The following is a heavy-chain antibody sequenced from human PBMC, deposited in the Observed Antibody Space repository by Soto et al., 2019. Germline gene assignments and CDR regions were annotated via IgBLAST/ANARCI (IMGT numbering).Heavy chain of an antibody. Sequence: GSGPTLVNPTQTLTLTCTFSGFSLSTSGMCVSWIRQPPGKALEWLARIDWDDDKYYSTSLKTRLTISKDTSKNQVVLTMTNMDPVDTATYYCARIYEVRINRYYYYGMDVWGQGTTVTVSS. V-gene: IGHV2-70*11. CDR2: IDWDDDK. CDR3: ARIYEVRINRYYYYGMDV. J-gene: IGHJ6*02. D-gene: IGHD3-10*01. CDR1: GFSLSTSGMC.